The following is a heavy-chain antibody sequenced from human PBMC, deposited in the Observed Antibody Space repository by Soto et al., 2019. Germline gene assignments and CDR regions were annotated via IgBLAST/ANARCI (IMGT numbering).Heavy chain of an antibody. J-gene: IGHJ3*02. CDR1: GASISSGGYY. D-gene: IGHD3-22*01. V-gene: IGHV4-31*03. CDR2: VYYSGST. CDR3: ARGLSYYDSTYSQQRIDAFDN. Sequence: KPWETLSLTCTVSGASISSGGYYCTWIRQHPGQGLEWIGYVYYSGSTYYNPALKSRVTISVDTSKYQFALSLNSVTAADTAVYYCARGLSYYDSTYSQQRIDAFDNWGQGTMVTVSS.